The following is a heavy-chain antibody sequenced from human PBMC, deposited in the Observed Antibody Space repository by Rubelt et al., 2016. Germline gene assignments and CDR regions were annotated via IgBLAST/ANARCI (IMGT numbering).Heavy chain of an antibody. J-gene: IGHJ3*02. D-gene: IGHD3-16*01. CDR3: ARGGSRVRMGPKDAFDI. Sequence: EVQLVESGGGLVQPGGSLRLACAASGFTFSSYRMNWVRQAPGKGLEWVANIKKDGSDKNYVDSVKGRFTISRDNAKTSMYLQMNSLTAEDTALYFWARGGSRVRMGPKDAFDIWGQGTMVTVSS. CDR2: IKKDGSDK. CDR1: GFTFSSYR. V-gene: IGHV3-7*04.